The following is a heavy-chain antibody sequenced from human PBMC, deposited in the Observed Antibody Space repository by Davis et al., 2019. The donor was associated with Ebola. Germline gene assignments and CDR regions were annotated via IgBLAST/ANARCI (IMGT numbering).Heavy chain of an antibody. J-gene: IGHJ4*02. Sequence: ASVKVSCKASGYTFTGYYIHWVRQAPGQGLEWMGWINPNSGGTNYAQKFQGRVTMTRDTSISTAYMDLSRLRSDDTAVYYCVSRPYYFDYWGQGTLVTVSS. CDR2: INPNSGGT. V-gene: IGHV1-2*02. CDR3: VSRPYYFDY. CDR1: GYTFTGYY.